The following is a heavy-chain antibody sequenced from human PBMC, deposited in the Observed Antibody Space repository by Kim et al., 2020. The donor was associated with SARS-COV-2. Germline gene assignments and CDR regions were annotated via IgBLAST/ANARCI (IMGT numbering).Heavy chain of an antibody. V-gene: IGHV5-10-1*01. Sequence: GESLKISCKGSGYSFTSYWTTWVRQTPGKGLEWMGRIDPSYSYINYSPSSQGHVRISADKSTSTVYLQWRSLKTSDAVMYYCARQGQTTWNFDYLGQGTLVPVCS. CDR2: IDPSYSYI. CDR1: GYSFTSYW. D-gene: IGHD1-7*01. CDR3: ARQGQTTWNFDY. J-gene: IGHJ4*02.